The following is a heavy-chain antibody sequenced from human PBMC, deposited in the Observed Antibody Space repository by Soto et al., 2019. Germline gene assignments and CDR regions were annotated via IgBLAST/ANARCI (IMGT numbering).Heavy chain of an antibody. CDR2: IIPLFGSA. D-gene: IGHD5-12*01. Sequence: QVQVVQSGAEVKKPGSSVKVSCKASGGSFSSYDINWVRQAPGHGLEWVGGIIPLFGSANYAQKFLDRVTITADASTSTAYMEVSSLRSEDTAVYYCSTALLDGYNHGDYFDSWGQGTLVTVSS. J-gene: IGHJ4*02. CDR1: GGSFSSYD. CDR3: STALLDGYNHGDYFDS. V-gene: IGHV1-69*12.